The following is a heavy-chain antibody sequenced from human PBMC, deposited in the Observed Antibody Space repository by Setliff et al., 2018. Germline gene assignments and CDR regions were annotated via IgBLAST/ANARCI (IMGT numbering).Heavy chain of an antibody. CDR3: AREVGYYDSSGYPDV. V-gene: IGHV1-3*04. CDR1: GYTFTSYA. Sequence: ASVKVSCKASGYTFTSYAMHWVRQAPGQRPEWMGWINTGNANTKYSQKFQGRVTITRDASASTAYMELSSLRSEDTAVYYCAREVGYYDSSGYPDVWGKGTTVTVSS. J-gene: IGHJ6*04. D-gene: IGHD3-22*01. CDR2: INTGNANT.